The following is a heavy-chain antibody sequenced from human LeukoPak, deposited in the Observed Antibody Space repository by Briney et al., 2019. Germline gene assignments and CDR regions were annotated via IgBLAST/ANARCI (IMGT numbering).Heavy chain of an antibody. Sequence: PGGSLRLSCAASGFTFSSYGMHWVRQASGKGLEWVAVISYDGSNKYYGDSVKGLFTISRDNSKNTLYLQMNSLRAEDTAVYYCAKELGRGSSWHNYYYYGLDVWGQGTTVTVSS. J-gene: IGHJ6*02. D-gene: IGHD6-13*01. CDR1: GFTFSSYG. CDR3: AKELGRGSSWHNYYYYGLDV. V-gene: IGHV3-30*18. CDR2: ISYDGSNK.